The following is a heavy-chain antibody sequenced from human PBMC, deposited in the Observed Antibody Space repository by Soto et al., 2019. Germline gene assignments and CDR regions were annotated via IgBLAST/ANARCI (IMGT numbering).Heavy chain of an antibody. D-gene: IGHD3-10*01. CDR3: ARRGYGLYFDY. V-gene: IGHV3-64*01. Sequence: EVQLVESGGGLVQPGGSLRLSCAASGFTFSSYAMHWVRQAPGKGLEYVSVISGNGDSTYYANSVKGRFTISRDNSKNPLYLQMGSLRAEDMAVYYCARRGYGLYFDYWGQGTLVTVSS. CDR2: ISGNGDST. CDR1: GFTFSSYA. J-gene: IGHJ4*02.